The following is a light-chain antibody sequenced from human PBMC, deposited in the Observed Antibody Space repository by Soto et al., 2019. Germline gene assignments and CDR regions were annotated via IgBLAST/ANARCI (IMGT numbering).Light chain of an antibody. Sequence: DIQMTQSPSSLSASVGDSVTITCRASQGISVYVAWYQQKPGKVPELLIYEASTLQSGVPSRFRGSGSGTYFTRTISSLQPEDVATYYCQNYNSAPYIFGQGTKLEIK. CDR1: QGISVY. CDR2: EAS. V-gene: IGKV1-27*01. J-gene: IGKJ2*01. CDR3: QNYNSAPYI.